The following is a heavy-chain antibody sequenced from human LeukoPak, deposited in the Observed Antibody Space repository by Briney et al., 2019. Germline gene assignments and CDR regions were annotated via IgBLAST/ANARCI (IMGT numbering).Heavy chain of an antibody. CDR2: INSDASST. CDR1: GFTFSSYW. V-gene: IGHV3-74*01. D-gene: IGHD1-14*01. J-gene: IGHJ6*02. Sequence: GGSLRLSCAASGFTFSSYWMHWVRQAPGKGLVWVSHINSDASSTGYADSVKGRFTISRDNAKNTLYLQMNSPRAEDTAVYYCARRNTYYCYGKDVWGQGTTVTVSS. CDR3: ARRNTYYCYGKDV.